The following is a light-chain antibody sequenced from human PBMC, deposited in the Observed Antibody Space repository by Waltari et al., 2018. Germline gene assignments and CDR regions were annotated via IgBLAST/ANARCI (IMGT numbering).Light chain of an antibody. V-gene: IGLV2-23*02. CDR2: EVI. J-gene: IGLJ1*01. CDR1: NSAVGNYNL. Sequence: QSALTQPASVSGTPGQSIPISCTGTNSAVGNYNLFSWYQHHPGEAPKLMICEVIKRPSGVSNRFSGSKSGNTASLTISGLQAEDEADYYCCSYAGSGTYVFGTGTKVTVL. CDR3: CSYAGSGTYV.